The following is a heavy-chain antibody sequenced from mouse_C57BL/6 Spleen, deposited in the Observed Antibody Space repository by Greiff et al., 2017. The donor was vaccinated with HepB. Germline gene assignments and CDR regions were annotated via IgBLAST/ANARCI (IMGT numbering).Heavy chain of an antibody. CDR3: TRGSGYYGSSYWYFDV. Sequence: QVQLKESGAELVRPGASVTLSCKASGYTFPDYEMHWVKQTPVHGLEWIGAIDPETGGTAYNQKFKGKAILTADKSSSTAYMELRSLTSEDSAVYYCTRGSGYYGSSYWYFDVWGTGTTVTVSS. D-gene: IGHD1-1*01. CDR2: IDPETGGT. CDR1: GYTFPDYE. J-gene: IGHJ1*03. V-gene: IGHV1-15*01.